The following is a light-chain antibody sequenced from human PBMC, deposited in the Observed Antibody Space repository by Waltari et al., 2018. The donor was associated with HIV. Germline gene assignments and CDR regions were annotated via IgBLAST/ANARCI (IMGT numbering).Light chain of an antibody. V-gene: IGKV3-11*01. CDR1: QSVSSY. J-gene: IGKJ2*01. Sequence: DIVLTQSPATLSLSPGERATLSCRASQSVSSYLAWYQQKPGQAPRLLIYEASNSATGIPARFSGSGSGTDFTLTISSLEPEDFAVYYCHQRSSWPRTFGQGTKLEIK. CDR2: EAS. CDR3: HQRSSWPRT.